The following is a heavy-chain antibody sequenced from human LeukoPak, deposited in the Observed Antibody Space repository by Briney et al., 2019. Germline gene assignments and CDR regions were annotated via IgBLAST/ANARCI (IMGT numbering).Heavy chain of an antibody. J-gene: IGHJ4*02. CDR3: ARVAAWDSSGYLFEY. CDR2: IWYDGSNE. D-gene: IGHD3-22*01. Sequence: GGSLRLSCAASGFTFSSYGMHWVRQAPGKGLEWVAVIWYDGSNEYYADSVKGRFTISRDNSKNTVYLQMNSLRAEDTAVYYCARVAAWDSSGYLFEYWGQGTLVTVSS. CDR1: GFTFSSYG. V-gene: IGHV3-33*01.